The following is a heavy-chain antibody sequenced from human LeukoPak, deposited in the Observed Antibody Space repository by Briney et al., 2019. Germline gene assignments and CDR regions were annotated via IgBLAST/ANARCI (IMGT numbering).Heavy chain of an antibody. V-gene: IGHV3-23*01. J-gene: IGHJ6*02. Sequence: GGSLRLSCAASGFTFSSYIMSWVRQAPGKGLEWVSLIGGSGDSTYYADSVKGRFTISRDNSKNTLYLRMNSLRADDTAVYYCARDDGHYDILTGFYYYYGMDVWGQGTTVTVSS. D-gene: IGHD3-9*01. CDR3: ARDDGHYDILTGFYYYYGMDV. CDR1: GFTFSSYI. CDR2: IGGSGDST.